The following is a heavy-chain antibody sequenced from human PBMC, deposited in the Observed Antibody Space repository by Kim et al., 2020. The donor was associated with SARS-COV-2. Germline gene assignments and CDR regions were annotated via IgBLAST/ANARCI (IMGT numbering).Heavy chain of an antibody. CDR1: GFTFSSYG. CDR3: ARDRIVGGFYYYYGMDV. V-gene: IGHV3-33*01. D-gene: IGHD1-26*01. CDR2: IWYDGSNK. Sequence: GGSLRLSCAASGFTFSSYGKHWVRQAPGKGLEWVAVIWYDGSNKYYADSVKGRFTISRDNSKNTLYLQMNSLRAEDTAVYYCARDRIVGGFYYYYGMDVWGQGTTVTVSS. J-gene: IGHJ6*02.